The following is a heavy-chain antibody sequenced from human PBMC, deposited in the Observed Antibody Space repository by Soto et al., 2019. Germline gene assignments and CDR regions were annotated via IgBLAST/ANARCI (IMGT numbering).Heavy chain of an antibody. J-gene: IGHJ6*02. CDR1: GYTFTSDG. CDR3: ARGGITRVRVPPYYYYDMDV. CDR2: VSTYNVNT. V-gene: IGHV1-18*01. Sequence: QVQLVQSGAEVKKPGASVKVSCKASGYTFTSDGISWVRQAPGQGLEWMGWVSTYNVNTNYAQKLQGRVTMTADTSTSTAYMELRSLRSDDTAVYYCARGGITRVRVPPYYYYDMDVWGQGTTVTVSS. D-gene: IGHD3-10*01.